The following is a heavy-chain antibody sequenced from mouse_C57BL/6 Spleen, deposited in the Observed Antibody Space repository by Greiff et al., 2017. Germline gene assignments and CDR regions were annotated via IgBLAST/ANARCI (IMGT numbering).Heavy chain of an antibody. CDR2: IYPGNSDT. D-gene: IGHD2-3*01. V-gene: IGHV1-5*01. Sequence: VQLQQSGTVLARPGASVKMSCKTSGYTFTSYWMHWVKQRPGQGLEWIGAIYPGNSDTSYNQKFKGKAKLTAVTSTSTAYMELSSLTNEDSAFYYCTKRYDGYYDAMDYWGQGTSVTVSS. J-gene: IGHJ4*01. CDR3: TKRYDGYYDAMDY. CDR1: GYTFTSYW.